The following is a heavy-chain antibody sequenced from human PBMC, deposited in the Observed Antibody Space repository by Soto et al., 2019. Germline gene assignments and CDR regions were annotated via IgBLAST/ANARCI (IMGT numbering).Heavy chain of an antibody. D-gene: IGHD5-12*01. CDR2: IGTAGDT. V-gene: IGHV3-13*01. Sequence: GGSLRLSCAASGFTFSSYDMHWVRQATGKGLEWVSAIGTAGDTYYPGSVKGRFTISRENAKNSLYLQMNSLRAGDTAVYYCAREALGYDAFDIWGQGTMVTVSS. CDR3: AREALGYDAFDI. CDR1: GFTFSSYD. J-gene: IGHJ3*02.